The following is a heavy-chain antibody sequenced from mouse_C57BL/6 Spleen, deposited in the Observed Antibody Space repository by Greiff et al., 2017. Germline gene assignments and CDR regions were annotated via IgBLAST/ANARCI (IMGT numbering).Heavy chain of an antibody. D-gene: IGHD1-1*01. V-gene: IGHV1-52*01. CDR1: GYTFTSYW. J-gene: IGHJ3*01. Sequence: VQLQQPGAELVRPGSSVKLSCKASGYTFTSYWMHWVKQRPIQGLEWIGNIDPSDSETHYNQKFKDKATLTVDKSSSTAYMQLSSLTSEDSAVYYCARDYYGSSYLAWFAYWGQGTLVTVSA. CDR2: IDPSDSET. CDR3: ARDYYGSSYLAWFAY.